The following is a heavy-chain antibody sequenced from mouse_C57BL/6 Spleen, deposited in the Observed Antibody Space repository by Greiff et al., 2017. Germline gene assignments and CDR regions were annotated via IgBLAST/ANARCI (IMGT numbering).Heavy chain of an antibody. CDR3: ARSRIFYDDYDDGPYYAMDY. J-gene: IGHJ4*01. D-gene: IGHD2-4*01. CDR2: IYPRSGNT. V-gene: IGHV1-81*01. Sequence: QVQLQQSGAELARPGASVKLSCKASGYTFTSYGISWVKQRTGQGLEWIGEIYPRSGNTYYNEKFKGKATLTADKSSSTAYMELRSLTSEDSAVYFCARSRIFYDDYDDGPYYAMDYWGQGTSVTVSS. CDR1: GYTFTSYG.